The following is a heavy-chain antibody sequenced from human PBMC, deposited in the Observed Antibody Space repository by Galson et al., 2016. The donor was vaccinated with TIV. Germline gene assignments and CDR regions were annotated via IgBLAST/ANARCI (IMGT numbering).Heavy chain of an antibody. J-gene: IGHJ4*02. CDR2: IFTDGTT. D-gene: IGHD5-18*01. CDR3: ATINTNSRKYFDY. CDR1: GGSVSRYY. V-gene: IGHV4-4*07. Sequence: ETLSLTCTVSGGSVSRYYWSWVRQSPGKGLEWIGRIFTDGTTTYNPSLKSRVAISVDTSRRQFSLRLRSVTAADTALYYCATINTNSRKYFDYWGQGIQVTVS.